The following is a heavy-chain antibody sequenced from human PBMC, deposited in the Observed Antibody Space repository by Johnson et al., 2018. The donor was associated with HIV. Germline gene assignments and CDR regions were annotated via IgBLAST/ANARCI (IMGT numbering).Heavy chain of an antibody. CDR1: GLKFYNAW. D-gene: IGHD5-18*01. V-gene: IGHV3-15*01. CDR3: TNPDTAMATGAFDI. Sequence: EKLVESGGGLVTPGGSLRISCSASGLKFYNAWMTWVRQAPGKGLEWVGRIKSKTDGGTTDYPAPVKGRFTISRDDSKNTLYRQMNSLKTEDTAVYYCTNPDTAMATGAFDIWGQGTMVTVSS. CDR2: IKSKTDGGTT. J-gene: IGHJ3*02.